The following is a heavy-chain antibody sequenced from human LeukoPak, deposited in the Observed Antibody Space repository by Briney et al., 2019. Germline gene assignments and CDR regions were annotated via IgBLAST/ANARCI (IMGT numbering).Heavy chain of an antibody. CDR1: GFSFSDYS. CDR2: ISSSSSYI. D-gene: IGHD3-22*01. V-gene: IGHV3-21*01. Sequence: GGSLRLSCAASGFSFSDYSLTWVRQAPGKGLEWVSSISSSSSYIYYADSVKGRFTISRDNAKNSLYLQMNSLRAEDTAVYYCAKDSRRITMIVVVTRGNYYMDVWGKGTTVTISS. CDR3: AKDSRRITMIVVVTRGNYYMDV. J-gene: IGHJ6*03.